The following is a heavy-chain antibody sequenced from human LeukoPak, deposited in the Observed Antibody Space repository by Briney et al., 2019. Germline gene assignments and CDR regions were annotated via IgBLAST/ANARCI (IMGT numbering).Heavy chain of an antibody. CDR3: ARDFYYDSSGYYRHHDAFDI. Sequence: PSETLSLTCTVSGGSISSYYWSWIRQPPGKGLEWIGYIYYSGSTNYNPSLRSRVTISVDTSKNQFSLKLSSVTAADTAVYYCARDFYYDSSGYYRHHDAFDIWGQGTMVTVSS. V-gene: IGHV4-59*01. D-gene: IGHD3-22*01. CDR2: IYYSGST. CDR1: GGSISSYY. J-gene: IGHJ3*02.